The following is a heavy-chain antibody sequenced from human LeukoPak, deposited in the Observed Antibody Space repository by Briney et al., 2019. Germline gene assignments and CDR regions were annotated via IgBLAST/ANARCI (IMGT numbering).Heavy chain of an antibody. V-gene: IGHV4-4*07. J-gene: IGHJ6*03. CDR3: ARNYCSSTSCYRDDYYYMDV. D-gene: IGHD2-2*02. Sequence: SETLSLTCTVSGGSISSYYWSWIRQPAGKGLEWIGRIYTSGSTNYNPSLKSRVTMSVDTSKNQFSLKLSSVTAADTAVYYCARNYCSSTSCYRDDYYYMDVWGKGTTVTVSS. CDR2: IYTSGST. CDR1: GGSISSYY.